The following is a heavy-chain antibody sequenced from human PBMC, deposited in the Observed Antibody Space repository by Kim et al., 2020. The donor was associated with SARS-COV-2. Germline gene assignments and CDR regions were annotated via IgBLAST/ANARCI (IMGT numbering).Heavy chain of an antibody. V-gene: IGHV3-11*06. CDR3: TRDLSTGRPGGFDY. J-gene: IGHJ4*02. Sequence: AGAVQGRITIHRDTAKNSLCLEMNSLRAEDTAMYYCTRDLSTGRPGGFDYWGLGTLVTVSS. D-gene: IGHD1-1*01.